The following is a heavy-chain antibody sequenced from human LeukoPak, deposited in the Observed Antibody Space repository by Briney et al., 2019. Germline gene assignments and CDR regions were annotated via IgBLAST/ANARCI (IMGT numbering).Heavy chain of an antibody. CDR1: GFTFTDYW. V-gene: IGHV3-7*01. J-gene: IGHJ4*03. Sequence: PGGSLRLSCAVSGFTFTDYWMNWVRQAPGKGPEWVASIRQDGSEKTYVDSVKGRFTISRDNTKNSLSLQLNGLRAEDTAVYYCARHGTAAGLYFDLWGQGTLVTVSS. CDR3: ARHGTAAGLYFDL. CDR2: IRQDGSEK. D-gene: IGHD6-13*01.